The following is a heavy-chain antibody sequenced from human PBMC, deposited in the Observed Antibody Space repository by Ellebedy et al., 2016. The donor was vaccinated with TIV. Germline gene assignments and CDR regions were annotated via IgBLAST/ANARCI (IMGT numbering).Heavy chain of an antibody. CDR2: LRSAGDT. J-gene: IGHJ2*01. Sequence: GESLKISCAASGFTFSQYDMHWVRQPAGKSLEWVSRLRSAGDTYYAASVKGRFTISREDANNSLFLQMNSLGAGDTAVYFCARMGSTGFGNYYFDLWGRGTLVTVSS. CDR3: ARMGSTGFGNYYFDL. CDR1: GFTFSQYD. D-gene: IGHD3-22*01. V-gene: IGHV3-13*01.